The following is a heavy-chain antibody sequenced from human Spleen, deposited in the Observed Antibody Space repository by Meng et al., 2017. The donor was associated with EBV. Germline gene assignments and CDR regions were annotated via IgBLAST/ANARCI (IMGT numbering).Heavy chain of an antibody. V-gene: IGHV1-69-2*01. Sequence: EVHLEQSGPELKKPGATVRISCKVSGYTFTGSYMHWVRQAPGKGLEWMGLVDPEDGETMYSESFQGRVIITADTSTDTTFMELSSLKSEDTAVYYCAPSVIAPFDFWGQGTVVTVSS. J-gene: IGHJ4*02. CDR3: APSVIAPFDF. CDR2: VDPEDGET. D-gene: IGHD2-21*01. CDR1: GYTFTGSY.